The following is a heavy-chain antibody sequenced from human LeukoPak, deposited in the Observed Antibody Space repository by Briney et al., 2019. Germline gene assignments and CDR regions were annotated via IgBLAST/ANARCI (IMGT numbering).Heavy chain of an antibody. V-gene: IGHV4-31*03. J-gene: IGHJ4*02. CDR2: IYYSGST. D-gene: IGHD3-22*01. CDR3: ARSHYYDSSGYHGPFDY. CDR1: GGSISSGGYY. Sequence: SETLSLTCTVSGGSISSGGYYWSWIRQHPGKGLEWIGYIYYSGSTYYNPSLKSRVTISVDTSKNQFSLKLSSVTAADTAVYYCARSHYYDSSGYHGPFDYWGQGTLVTVSP.